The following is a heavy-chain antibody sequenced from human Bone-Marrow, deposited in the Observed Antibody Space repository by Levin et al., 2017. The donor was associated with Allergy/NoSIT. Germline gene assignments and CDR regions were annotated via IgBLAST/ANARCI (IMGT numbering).Heavy chain of an antibody. CDR3: AGDGAIFGGDNFFDY. CDR1: GFIFSSYE. D-gene: IGHD3-3*01. J-gene: IGHJ4*02. V-gene: IGHV3-48*03. CDR2: ISTSGSAI. Sequence: AGGSLRLSCAASGFIFSSYEMNWVRQVPGKGLDWVAYISTSGSAIYYADSVKGRFTISRDNAKNSLYLQMNSLTVADAAIYYCAGDGAIFGGDNFFDYWGQGAPVTVSS.